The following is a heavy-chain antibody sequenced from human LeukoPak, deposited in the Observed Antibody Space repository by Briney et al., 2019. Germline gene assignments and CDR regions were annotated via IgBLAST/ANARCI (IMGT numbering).Heavy chain of an antibody. Sequence: SETLSLTCTVSGGSISSSSYYWGWIRQPPGKGLEWIGSIYYSGSTNYNPSLKSRVTISVDTSKNQFSLKLSSVTAADTAVYYCARGRRWFDPWGQGTLVTVSS. CDR3: ARGRRWFDP. J-gene: IGHJ5*02. V-gene: IGHV4-39*07. CDR2: IYYSGST. CDR1: GGSISSSSYY.